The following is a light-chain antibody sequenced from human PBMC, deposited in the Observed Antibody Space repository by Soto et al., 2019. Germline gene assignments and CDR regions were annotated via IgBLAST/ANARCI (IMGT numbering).Light chain of an antibody. J-gene: IGKJ1*01. CDR1: QSVSSSY. CDR3: QQYGSSPRT. Sequence: EIVLTQFPGTLSLSQGERATLSCRASQSVSSSYLAWYQQKPGQAPRLLIYGASSRATGIPDRFSGSGSGTDFTLTISRLEPEDFAVYYCQQYGSSPRTFGQGTKV. CDR2: GAS. V-gene: IGKV3-20*01.